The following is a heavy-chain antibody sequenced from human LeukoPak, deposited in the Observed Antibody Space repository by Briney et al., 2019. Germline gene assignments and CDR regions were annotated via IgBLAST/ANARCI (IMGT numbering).Heavy chain of an antibody. Sequence: QSGGSLRLSCAASGFSFSSYSMNWVRQAPGRGLEWISYISSGSRTIFYADSVKGRFTISRDNAKNSLYLLMNSLRADDTAVYYCARESITGDRDFDYWGQGTLITVSS. J-gene: IGHJ4*02. D-gene: IGHD7-27*01. V-gene: IGHV3-48*01. CDR2: ISSGSRTI. CDR3: ARESITGDRDFDY. CDR1: GFSFSSYS.